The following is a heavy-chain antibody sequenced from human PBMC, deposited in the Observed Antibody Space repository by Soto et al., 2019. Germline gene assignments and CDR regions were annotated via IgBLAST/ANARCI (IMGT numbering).Heavy chain of an antibody. CDR3: ARRVASFGPGDY. V-gene: IGHV3-23*01. CDR1: GFTFSSYA. Sequence: EVQLLESGGGLVQPGGSLRLSCAASGFTFSSYAMSWVRQAPGKGLEWVSAISGSGGSTYYADSVKGRFTISRDNSKHTLYLQMNSMRSEDRAVYYWARRVASFGPGDYWGQGTLVTVSS. D-gene: IGHD3-3*01. CDR2: ISGSGGST. J-gene: IGHJ4*02.